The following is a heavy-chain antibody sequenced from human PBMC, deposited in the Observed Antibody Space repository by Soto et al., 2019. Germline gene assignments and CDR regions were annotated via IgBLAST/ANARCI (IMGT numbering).Heavy chain of an antibody. CDR1: GGSISSYY. D-gene: IGHD1-26*01. Sequence: SETLSLTCTVSGGSISSYYWSWIRQPPGKGLEWIGYIYYSGSTNYNPSLKSRVTISVDTSKNQFSLKLSSVTAADTAVYYCASGIVGDYPLTTTSYCSGMDSWGKGTTVNVSS. CDR2: IYYSGST. CDR3: ASGIVGDYPLTTTSYCSGMDS. V-gene: IGHV4-59*01. J-gene: IGHJ6*01.